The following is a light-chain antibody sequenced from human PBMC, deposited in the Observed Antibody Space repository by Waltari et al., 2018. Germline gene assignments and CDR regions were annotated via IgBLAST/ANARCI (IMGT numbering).Light chain of an antibody. CDR2: RSS. V-gene: IGKV1-5*03. J-gene: IGKJ2*01. CDR1: QSVGTW. CDR3: QQYNTYPYT. Sequence: DIQMTQSPSTLSASVRDRVTITCRASQSVGTWLAWYQQKPGETPNRLIYRSSTLDTGVPSRFSGSGSGTEFTLTISSLQPDDFATYYCQQYNTYPYTFGQGTKLEVK.